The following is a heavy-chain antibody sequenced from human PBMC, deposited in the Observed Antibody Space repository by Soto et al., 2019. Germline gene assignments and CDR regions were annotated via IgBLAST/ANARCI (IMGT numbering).Heavy chain of an antibody. D-gene: IGHD3-9*01. CDR1: GGSISNTDHF. V-gene: IGHV4-39*01. Sequence: QLQLRESGPGLLKPSETLSLTCTVSGGSISNTDHFWGGLRQPPGKGLEAIGSIYYTGTTYYSPSLRSLVTLSVDTSKNQFSLNLSSVTDADVAVYYSVNHVTYDILAPPCLGAKWGEGSLVIVCS. J-gene: IGHJ4*02. CDR2: IYYTGTT. CDR3: VNHVTYDILAPPCLGAK.